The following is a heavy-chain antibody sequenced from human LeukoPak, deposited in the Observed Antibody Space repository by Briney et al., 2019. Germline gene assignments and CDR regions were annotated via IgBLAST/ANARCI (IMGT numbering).Heavy chain of an antibody. J-gene: IGHJ4*02. CDR2: IRYDGSNK. CDR1: GFTLNTYG. D-gene: IGHD1-7*01. CDR3: ARASGITGTNIVGY. V-gene: IGHV3-30*02. Sequence: GGSLRLSCAAPGFTLNTYGMHWVRQAPGKGLEWVAFIRYDGSNKNYADSVKGRFTISRDNSKNTLYLQMNSLRAEDTAVYYCARASGITGTNIVGYWGQGTLVTVSS.